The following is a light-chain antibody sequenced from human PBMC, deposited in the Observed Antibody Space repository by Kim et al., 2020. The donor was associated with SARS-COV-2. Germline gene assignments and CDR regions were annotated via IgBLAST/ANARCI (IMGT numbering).Light chain of an antibody. CDR1: SSNIGLNN. CDR3: AAWDDSLNGLL. CDR2: SND. Sequence: GKRITISCSRSSSNIGLNNVHWYQQLPGTAPKLLIHSNDQRPSGVPDRFSGSKSGTSASLAISGLQSEDDADYYCAAWDDSLNGLLFGGGTQLTVL. J-gene: IGLJ2*01. V-gene: IGLV1-44*01.